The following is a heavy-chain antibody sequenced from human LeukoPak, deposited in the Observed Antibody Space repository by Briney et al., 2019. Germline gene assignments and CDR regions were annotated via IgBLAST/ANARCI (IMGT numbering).Heavy chain of an antibody. J-gene: IGHJ5*02. CDR3: ARGRMTGTLNWFDP. CDR2: ISSRGTYI. Sequence: GGSLRLSCAASGSTFSSYSMNWVRQAPGKGLEWVSSISSRGTYIYYADSVRGRFTISRDNAKNSLYLQMNSLRAEDTALYYCARGRMTGTLNWFDPWGQGTLVTVSS. D-gene: IGHD1-1*01. CDR1: GSTFSSYS. V-gene: IGHV3-21*01.